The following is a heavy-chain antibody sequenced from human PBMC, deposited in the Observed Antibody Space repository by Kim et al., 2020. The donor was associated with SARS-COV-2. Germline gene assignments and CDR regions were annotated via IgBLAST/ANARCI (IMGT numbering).Heavy chain of an antibody. V-gene: IGHV4-30-4*01. CDR3: ATRAAGYSSFRDDY. CDR1: GGSISSGDYY. J-gene: IGHJ4*02. Sequence: SETLSLTCTVSGGSISSGDYYWSWIRQPPGKGLEWIGYIYYSGSTYYNPSLKSRVTISVDTSKNQFSLKLSSVTAADTAVYYCATRAAGYSSFRDDYWGQGTLVTVSS. D-gene: IGHD6-13*01. CDR2: IYYSGST.